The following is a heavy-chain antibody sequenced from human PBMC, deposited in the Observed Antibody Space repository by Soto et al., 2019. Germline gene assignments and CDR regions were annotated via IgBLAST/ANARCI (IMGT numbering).Heavy chain of an antibody. D-gene: IGHD6-6*01. J-gene: IGHJ6*02. V-gene: IGHV4-4*02. CDR2: IYHSGST. CDR1: GGSISSSNW. Sequence: SETLSLTCAVSGGSISSSNWWSWVRQPPGKGLEWIGEIYHSGSTNYNPSLKSRVTISVDKSKNQFSLKLSSVTAADTAVYYCARDLARPSRTYYYCYGMDVWGQGTTVTVSS. CDR3: ARDLARPSRTYYYCYGMDV.